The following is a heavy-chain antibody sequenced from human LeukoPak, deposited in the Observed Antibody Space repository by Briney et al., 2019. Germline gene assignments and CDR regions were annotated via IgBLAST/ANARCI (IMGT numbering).Heavy chain of an antibody. J-gene: IGHJ4*02. Sequence: ASVKVSCKASGGTFTTYAISWVRQAPGQGLEWMGRFIPILGRAHYAQRLRGRVTIAADQSTGTAYMELSSLRSEDTAIYYCATEHIVVLTATYLDSWGQGTLVTVSS. CDR3: ATEHIVVLTATYLDS. CDR1: GGTFTTYA. D-gene: IGHD2-21*02. V-gene: IGHV1-69*04. CDR2: FIPILGRA.